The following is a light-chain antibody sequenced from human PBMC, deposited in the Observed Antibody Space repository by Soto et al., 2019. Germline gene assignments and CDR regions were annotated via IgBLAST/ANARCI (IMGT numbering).Light chain of an antibody. CDR1: QSISSY. J-gene: IGKJ5*01. V-gene: IGKV1-39*01. CDR2: AAS. CDR3: QQYNSYSPYT. Sequence: DIKMTQSPSSLSAYVGDRVTITCRASQSISSYLNWYQQKPGKAPKLLIYAASSLQSGVPSRFSGSGSGTDFTLTISSLQPEDFATYYCQQYNSYSPYTLGQGTRLEI.